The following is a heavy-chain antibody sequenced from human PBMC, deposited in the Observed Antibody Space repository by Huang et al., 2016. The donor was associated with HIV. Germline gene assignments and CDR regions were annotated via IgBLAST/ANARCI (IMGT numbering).Heavy chain of an antibody. CDR3: VRVIPLGGASMMKAVFGP. D-gene: IGHD2-15*01. Sequence: QVQLQESGPGLVKPSETLSLTCTVSGGSMNDYYWSWIRQSAGKGLEWIGRIYSSGTTNYNPSLRSRVTMSVDTSKNQFYLSLRSVSAADTAVYYCVRVIPLGGASMMKAVFGPWGQGSLVTVSS. CDR1: GGSMNDYY. V-gene: IGHV4-4*07. CDR2: IYSSGTT. J-gene: IGHJ5*02.